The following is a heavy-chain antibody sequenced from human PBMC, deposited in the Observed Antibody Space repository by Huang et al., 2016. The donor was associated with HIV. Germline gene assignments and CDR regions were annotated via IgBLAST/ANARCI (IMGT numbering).Heavy chain of an antibody. CDR2: VSTITVDP. CDR3: ARGISRSVHNYYYMDV. V-gene: IGHV7-4-1*02. D-gene: IGHD6-19*01. Sequence: QVQLVQSGSVLKEPGASVKVSCKASGYTFTGYPLTWVRQGPGQGLECVGWVSTITVDPTYAQACTGRPVLSVDTSVSTSDRQIRSLKPEDTATYFCARGISRSVHNYYYMDVWGKGTTVTVSS. J-gene: IGHJ6*03. CDR1: GYTFTGYP.